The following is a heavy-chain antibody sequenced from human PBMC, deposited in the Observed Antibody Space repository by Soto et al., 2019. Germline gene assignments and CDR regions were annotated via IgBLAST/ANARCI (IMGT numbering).Heavy chain of an antibody. D-gene: IGHD4-17*01. CDR1: GFNVISYY. Sequence: PGGSLRLSCAASGFNVISYYLTWLRQAPGKGLEWVSIIYSGGSTYYADSVKGRFTISREDSKNTLYLQMNNLRVEDTAVYYCASMVTTGVNYYYYGMDVWGQGT. J-gene: IGHJ6*02. CDR3: ASMVTTGVNYYYYGMDV. CDR2: IYSGGST. V-gene: IGHV3-53*01.